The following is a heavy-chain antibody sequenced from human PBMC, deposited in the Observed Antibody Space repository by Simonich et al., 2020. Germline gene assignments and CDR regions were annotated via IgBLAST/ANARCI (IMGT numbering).Heavy chain of an antibody. CDR2: ISSSSSYI. D-gene: IGHD1-26*01. CDR3: ARGIVGASGAFDI. V-gene: IGHV3-21*01. CDR1: GFTFSSYS. J-gene: IGHJ3*02. Sequence: EVQLVESGGGLVKPGGSLRLSCAASGFTFSSYSMNWVRQAPGKGLECVSSISSSSSYIYYEDSVKGRFTISRDNAKNSLYLQMNSLRAEDTAVYYCARGIVGASGAFDIWGQGTMVTVSS.